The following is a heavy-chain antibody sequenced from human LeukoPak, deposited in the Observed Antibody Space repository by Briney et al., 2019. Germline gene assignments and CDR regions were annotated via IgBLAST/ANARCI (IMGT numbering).Heavy chain of an antibody. CDR3: VKGGPGIYYYYMDV. Sequence: GGSLRLSCEVFGFTFDDYAMHWVRQGPGKGLEWVSGITWNSDRIGYGDSVKGRFTISRDNAKNSLYLQMNSLRPEDTAFYYCVKGGPGIYYYYMDVWGKGTTVTVSS. CDR2: ITWNSDRI. D-gene: IGHD1-14*01. CDR1: GFTFDDYA. V-gene: IGHV3-9*01. J-gene: IGHJ6*03.